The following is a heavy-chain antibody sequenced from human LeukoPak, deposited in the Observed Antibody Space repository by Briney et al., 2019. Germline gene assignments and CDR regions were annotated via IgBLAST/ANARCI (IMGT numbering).Heavy chain of an antibody. CDR3: ARPPFHCSSTSCYADV. CDR1: GFTFSSYS. V-gene: IGHV3-48*04. Sequence: GGSLRLSCAASGFTFSSYSMNWVRQAPGKGLEWVSKISSSSSTIYYADSVKGRFTISRDNAKNSLYLQMNSLRAEDTAVYYCARPPFHCSSTSCYADVWGKGTTVSVSS. CDR2: ISSSSSTI. D-gene: IGHD2-2*01. J-gene: IGHJ6*04.